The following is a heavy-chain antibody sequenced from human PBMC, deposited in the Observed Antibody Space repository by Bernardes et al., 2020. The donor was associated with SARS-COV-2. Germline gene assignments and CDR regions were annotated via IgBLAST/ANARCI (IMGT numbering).Heavy chain of an antibody. CDR2: ISPSGSTK. Sequence: VGSLRLSCAASGFIFSVHTMNWVRQAPGKGLEWVSLISPSGSTKSYAESMKGRFTISRDNVKNSLYLQMNSLRDEDTAVYYCATLRGHWGQGTLVTVSS. J-gene: IGHJ4*02. D-gene: IGHD4-17*01. V-gene: IGHV3-48*02. CDR1: GFIFSVHT. CDR3: ATLRGH.